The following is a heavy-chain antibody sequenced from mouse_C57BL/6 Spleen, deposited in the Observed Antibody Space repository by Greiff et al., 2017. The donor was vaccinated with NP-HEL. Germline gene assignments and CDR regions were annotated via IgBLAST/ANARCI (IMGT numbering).Heavy chain of an antibody. Sequence: QVQLQQPGAELVRPGSSVKLSCKASGYTFTSYWMHWVKQRPIQGLEWIGNIDPSDSETHYNQKFKDKATLTVDKSSSPAYMQLSSLTSEDSAVYYCARSLITTVVAHWYFDVWGTGTTVTVSS. D-gene: IGHD1-1*01. CDR2: IDPSDSET. J-gene: IGHJ1*03. CDR1: GYTFTSYW. V-gene: IGHV1-52*01. CDR3: ARSLITTVVAHWYFDV.